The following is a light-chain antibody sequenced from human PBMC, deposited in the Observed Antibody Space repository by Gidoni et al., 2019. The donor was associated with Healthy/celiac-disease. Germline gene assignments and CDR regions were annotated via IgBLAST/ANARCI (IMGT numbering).Light chain of an antibody. Sequence: DIQMTQSPSSLSASVGDRVTITRLASQSISSYLNWYPQKPGKAPKLLIYAASSLQSWVPSRFSGSGSGTDFTLTISSLQPEDFATYYCQQSYSTPQVTFGPGTKLDIK. CDR2: AAS. CDR3: QQSYSTPQVT. CDR1: QSISSY. J-gene: IGKJ3*01. V-gene: IGKV1-39*01.